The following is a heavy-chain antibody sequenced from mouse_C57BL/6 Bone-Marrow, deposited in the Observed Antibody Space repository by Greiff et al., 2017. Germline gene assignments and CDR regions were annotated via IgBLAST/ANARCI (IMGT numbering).Heavy chain of an antibody. CDR3: ASRDGNYVEEDAMDY. D-gene: IGHD2-1*01. Sequence: QVQLKQPGAELVKPGASVKLSCKASGYTFTSYWMQWVKQRPGQGLEWIGEIDPSDSYTNYNQKFKGKATLTVDTSSSTAYMQLSSLTSEDSAVYYCASRDGNYVEEDAMDYWGQGTSVTVSS. CDR1: GYTFTSYW. CDR2: IDPSDSYT. J-gene: IGHJ4*01. V-gene: IGHV1-50*01.